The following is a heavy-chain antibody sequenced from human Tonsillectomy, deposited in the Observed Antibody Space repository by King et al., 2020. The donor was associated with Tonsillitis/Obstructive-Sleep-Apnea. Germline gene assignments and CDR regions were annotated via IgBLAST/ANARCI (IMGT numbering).Heavy chain of an antibody. CDR2: ISYDGRNE. CDR3: AGEVEGLGY. J-gene: IGHJ4*02. Sequence: VQLVESGGGVVQPGRSLRLSCAASGFTFSDYAMNWVRQAPGKGLEWVTFISYDGRNEYFPASVKGRLTISRDNSKNTLYLQMTSLRAEDTAVYYCAGEVEGLGYWGQGTLVTVSS. V-gene: IGHV3-30*01. D-gene: IGHD5-24*01. CDR1: GFTFSDYA.